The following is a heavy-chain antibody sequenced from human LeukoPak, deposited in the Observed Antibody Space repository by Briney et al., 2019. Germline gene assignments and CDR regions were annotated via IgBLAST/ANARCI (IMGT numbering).Heavy chain of an antibody. CDR2: NNTNTGNP. V-gene: IGHV7-4-1*02. Sequence: ASVKVSCKASGYIFDIYALIWVRQAPGRGLELMGWNNTNTGNPTYAQGFTGRFVFSLDTSVSTAYLQISSLKAEDTAVYYCARDYTLTLGTTTYFQHWGQGTLVTVSS. D-gene: IGHD1-7*01. CDR3: ARDYTLTLGTTTYFQH. CDR1: GYIFDIYA. J-gene: IGHJ1*01.